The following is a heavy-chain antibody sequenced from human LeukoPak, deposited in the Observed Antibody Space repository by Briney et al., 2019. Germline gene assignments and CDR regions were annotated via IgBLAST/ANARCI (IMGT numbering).Heavy chain of an antibody. CDR2: INHSGST. CDR3: ARVRGRAAAGIY. V-gene: IGHV4-34*01. D-gene: IGHD6-13*01. J-gene: IGHJ4*02. CDR1: GGSFSGYY. Sequence: PSETLSLTCAVYGGSFSGYYWSWIRQPPGKGLEWIGEINHSGSTNYSPSLKSRVTISVDTSKNQFSLKLSSVTAADTAVYYCARVRGRAAAGIYWGQGTLVTVSS.